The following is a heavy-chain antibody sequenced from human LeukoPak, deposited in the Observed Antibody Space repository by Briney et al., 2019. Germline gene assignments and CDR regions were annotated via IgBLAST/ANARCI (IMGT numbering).Heavy chain of an antibody. V-gene: IGHV4-31*03. J-gene: IGHJ5*02. D-gene: IGHD2-21*01. CDR1: GGSISSGDYY. CDR3: ARRVGVLQQPPTKNWFDP. Sequence: SETLSLTCTVSGGSISSGDYYWSWIRQHPGKGLEWLGYIYYSGSTYYNPPLKSRVSMSVDTSKNQFSLKLSSVTAADTAVYYCARRVGVLQQPPTKNWFDPWGQGTLVTVSS. CDR2: IYYSGST.